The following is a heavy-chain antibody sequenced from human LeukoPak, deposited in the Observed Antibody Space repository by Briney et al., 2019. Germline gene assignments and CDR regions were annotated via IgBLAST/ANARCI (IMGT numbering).Heavy chain of an antibody. CDR1: GYTFTSYA. V-gene: IGHV7-4-1*02. CDR3: AREDPTIVVANKRTNWFDP. CDR2: INTNTGNP. Sequence: ASVKVSCKASGYTFTSYAMNWVRQAPGQGLEWMGWINTNTGNPTYAQGFTGRFVFSLDTSVSTAYLQISSLKAEDTAVYYCAREDPTIVVANKRTNWFDPWGQGTLVTVSS. J-gene: IGHJ5*02. D-gene: IGHD3-22*01.